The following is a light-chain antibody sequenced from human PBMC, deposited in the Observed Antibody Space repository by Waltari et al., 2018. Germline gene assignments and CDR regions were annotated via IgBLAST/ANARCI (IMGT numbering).Light chain of an antibody. CDR3: SSYTSSSNV. J-gene: IGLJ1*01. CDR1: SSDVGGYNY. V-gene: IGLV2-14*01. CDR2: EVS. Sequence: CTGTSSDVGGYNYVSWYQQHPGKAPKLMIYEVSNRPSGVSNRFSGSKSGNTASLTISGLQAEDEADYYCSSYTSSSNVFGTGTKVTVL.